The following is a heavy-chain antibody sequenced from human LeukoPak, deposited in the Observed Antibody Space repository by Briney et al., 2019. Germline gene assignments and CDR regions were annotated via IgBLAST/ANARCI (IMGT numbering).Heavy chain of an antibody. CDR3: ASIVVVPAAIIRGTTEFPLSP. V-gene: IGHV4-39*07. J-gene: IGHJ5*02. CDR2: IYYSGST. CDR1: GGSISSSSYY. Sequence: SETLSLTCTVSGGSISSSSYYWGWIRQPPGKGLEWIGSIYYSGSTYYNPSPKSRVTISVDTSKNQFSLKLSSVTAADTAVYYCASIVVVPAAIIRGTTEFPLSPWGQGTLVPSPQ. D-gene: IGHD2-2*02.